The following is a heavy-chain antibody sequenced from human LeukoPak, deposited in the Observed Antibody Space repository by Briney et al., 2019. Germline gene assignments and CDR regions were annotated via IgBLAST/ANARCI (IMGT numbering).Heavy chain of an antibody. CDR2: IYYSGST. Sequence: SETLSLTCTVSGGSISSSYFWGWIRQRPGKGLERIGSIYYSGSTYYNPSLKSRVTISVDTSKYQFSLNLSSVTAADTAVYYCARLQWNYDSSGSRPYYFDFWGQGTLVTVSS. V-gene: IGHV4-39*01. CDR3: ARLQWNYDSSGSRPYYFDF. D-gene: IGHD3-22*01. CDR1: GGSISSSYF. J-gene: IGHJ4*02.